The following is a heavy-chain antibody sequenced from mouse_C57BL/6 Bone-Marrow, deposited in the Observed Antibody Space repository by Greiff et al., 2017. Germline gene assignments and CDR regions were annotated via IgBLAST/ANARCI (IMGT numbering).Heavy chain of an antibody. Sequence: QVHVKQPGAELVKPGASVKVSCKASGYTFTSYWMHWVKQRPGQGLEWIGRIHPSDSDTNYNQKFKGKATLTVDKSSSTAYMQLSSLTSEDSAVYYCAIKGTLRYYAMDYWGQGTSVTVSS. CDR1: GYTFTSYW. D-gene: IGHD1-1*01. CDR3: AIKGTLRYYAMDY. CDR2: IHPSDSDT. V-gene: IGHV1-74*01. J-gene: IGHJ4*01.